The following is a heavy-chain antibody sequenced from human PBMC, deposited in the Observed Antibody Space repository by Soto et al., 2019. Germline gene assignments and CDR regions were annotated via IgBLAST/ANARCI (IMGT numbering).Heavy chain of an antibody. Sequence: SVKVSCKASGGTFSSYAISWVRQAPGQGLEWMGGIIPIFGTANYAQKFQGRVTITADESTSTAYMELSSLRSEDTAVYYCASISPYSGSFRTALDYWGQGTLVTVSS. J-gene: IGHJ4*02. CDR3: ASISPYSGSFRTALDY. V-gene: IGHV1-69*13. D-gene: IGHD1-26*01. CDR2: IIPIFGTA. CDR1: GGTFSSYA.